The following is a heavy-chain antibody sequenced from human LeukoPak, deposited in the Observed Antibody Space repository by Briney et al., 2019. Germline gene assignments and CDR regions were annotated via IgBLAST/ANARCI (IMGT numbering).Heavy chain of an antibody. D-gene: IGHD4-11*01. Sequence: GGSLRLSCAASGFTFSRSAMHWVRQAPGKGLEWVEIISYDGSNKYYADSVKGRFTISRDNSKNTLYLQMNSLRAEDTAVYFCVSLGYSSSAVRYWGQGTLVTVSS. CDR3: VSLGYSSSAVRY. J-gene: IGHJ4*02. V-gene: IGHV3-30*04. CDR2: ISYDGSNK. CDR1: GFTFSRSA.